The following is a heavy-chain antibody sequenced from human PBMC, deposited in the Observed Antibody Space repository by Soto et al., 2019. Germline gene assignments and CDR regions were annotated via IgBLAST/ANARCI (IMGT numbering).Heavy chain of an antibody. CDR2: ISSSSSTI. CDR1: GFTFSSYS. V-gene: IGHV3-48*02. CDR3: ARGAVAAAYYYDSSGYYFNYSYYGTDV. Sequence: PGGSLRLSCAASGFTFSSYSMNWVRQAPGKGLEWVPYISSSSSTIYYADSVKGRFTISRDNAKNSLYLQMNSLRDEDTAVYYCARGAVAAAYYYDSSGYYFNYSYYGTDVWGPGPTVTLSS. J-gene: IGHJ6*02. D-gene: IGHD3-22*01.